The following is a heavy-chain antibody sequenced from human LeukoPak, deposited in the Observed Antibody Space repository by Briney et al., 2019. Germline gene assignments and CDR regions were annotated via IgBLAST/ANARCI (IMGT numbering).Heavy chain of an antibody. V-gene: IGHV4-59*08. Sequence: SETLSLTCTVSGGSISSYYWSWIRQPPGKGLEWIGYIYYSESTNYNPSLKSRVTISVDTSKNQFSLKLSSVTAADTAVYYCARRVGGVLYYWGQGTRVTVSS. J-gene: IGHJ4*02. D-gene: IGHD1-26*01. CDR2: IYYSEST. CDR1: GGSISSYY. CDR3: ARRVGGVLYY.